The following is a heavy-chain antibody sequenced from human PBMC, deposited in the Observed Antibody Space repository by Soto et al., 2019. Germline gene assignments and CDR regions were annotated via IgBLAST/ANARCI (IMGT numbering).Heavy chain of an antibody. V-gene: IGHV1-69*08. CDR3: ARDPGDFYCSGGSCYFDY. CDR1: GGTFSSYT. J-gene: IGHJ4*02. CDR2: IIPILGIA. D-gene: IGHD2-15*01. Sequence: QVQLVQSGAEVKKPGSSVKVSCKASGGTFSSYTISWVRQAPGQGLEWMGRIIPILGIANYAQKFQGRVTITADKSTSTDYMELSSLRSEDTAVYYCARDPGDFYCSGGSCYFDYWGQGTLVTVSS.